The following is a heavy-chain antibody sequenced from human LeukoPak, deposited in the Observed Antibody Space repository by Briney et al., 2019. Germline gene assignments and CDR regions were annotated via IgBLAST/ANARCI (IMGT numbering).Heavy chain of an antibody. CDR2: ISSSISTI. CDR3: AREGGLVYCTNGVCYTSYYYYGMDV. D-gene: IGHD2-8*01. J-gene: IGHJ6*02. Sequence: PGGSLRLSCAASGFTFSSYSMNWVRQAPGKGLEWVSYISSSISTIYYADSVKGRFTISRDNAKNSLYLQMTSLRDEDTAVYYCAREGGLVYCTNGVCYTSYYYYGMDVWGQGTTVTVSS. CDR1: GFTFSSYS. V-gene: IGHV3-48*02.